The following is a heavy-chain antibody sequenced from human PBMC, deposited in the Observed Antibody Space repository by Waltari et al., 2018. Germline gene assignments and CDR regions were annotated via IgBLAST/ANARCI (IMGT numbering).Heavy chain of an antibody. V-gene: IGHV4-38-2*01. CDR2: IYHSGST. J-gene: IGHJ4*02. CDR3: ARRGEVGATIDY. CDR1: GYSISSGYY. Sequence: QVQLQESGPGLVKPSATLSLTCAVSGYSISSGYYWGWIRQPPGKGLEWIGSIYHSGSTHYNPSLKSRVTISVDTSKNQFSLKLSSVTAADTAVYYCARRGEVGATIDYWGQGTLVTVSS. D-gene: IGHD1-26*01.